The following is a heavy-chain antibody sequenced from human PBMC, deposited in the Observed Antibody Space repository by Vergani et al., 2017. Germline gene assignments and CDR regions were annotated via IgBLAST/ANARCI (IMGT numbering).Heavy chain of an antibody. CDR2: IGTAGDT. V-gene: IGHV3-13*01. J-gene: IGHJ3*02. CDR3: ARGSGPTDGGLYAFDI. D-gene: IGHD1-1*01. CDR1: GFTFSSYA. Sequence: EVQLLESGGGLVQPGGSLRLSCAASGFTFSSYAMSWVRQAPGKGLEWVSAIGTAGDTYYPGSVKGRFTISRENAKNSLYLQMNSLRAGDTAVYYCARGSGPTDGGLYAFDIWGQGTMVTVSS.